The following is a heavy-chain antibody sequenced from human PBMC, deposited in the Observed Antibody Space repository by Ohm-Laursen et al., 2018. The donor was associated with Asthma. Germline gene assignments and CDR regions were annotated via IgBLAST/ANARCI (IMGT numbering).Heavy chain of an antibody. CDR2: MNPNSGNT. CDR1: GYTFTSYD. J-gene: IGHJ6*02. CDR3: AREVRFYDYIWGSYRSGPYYYGMDV. D-gene: IGHD3-16*02. Sequence: ASVKVSCKASGYTFTSYDINWVRQATGQGLEWMGWMNPNSGNTGYAQKFQGRVTMTRNTSISTAYMELSSLRSEDTAAYYCAREVRFYDYIWGSYRSGPYYYGMDVWGQGTTVTVSS. V-gene: IGHV1-8*01.